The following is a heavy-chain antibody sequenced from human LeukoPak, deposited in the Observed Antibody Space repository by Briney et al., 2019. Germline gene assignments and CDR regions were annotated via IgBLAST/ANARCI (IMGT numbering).Heavy chain of an antibody. V-gene: IGHV1-18*01. CDR3: ARDSRSQICSGGTCYWVNYFDY. CDR1: GYTFTSYG. Sequence: VASVKVSCKASGYTFTSYGISWVRQAPGQGLQWMGWISAYNGYTNYAQKLQGRVTMTTDTSTSTAYMELRSLRSDDTAVYYCARDSRSQICSGGTCYWVNYFDYWGQGTLVTVSS. CDR2: ISAYNGYT. D-gene: IGHD2-15*01. J-gene: IGHJ4*02.